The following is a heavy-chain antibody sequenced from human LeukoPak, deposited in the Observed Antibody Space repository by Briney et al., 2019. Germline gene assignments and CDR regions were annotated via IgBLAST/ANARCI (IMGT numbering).Heavy chain of an antibody. CDR1: GYTFTDYY. CDR2: INPNSGGT. D-gene: IGHD3-22*01. V-gene: IGHV1-2*02. Sequence: ASLKVSCKASGYTFTDYYLHWVRQAPGQGLEWMAWINPNSGGTNYAQKFQGRFTMTRDTSISTAYLDLSSLRSDDTAVYYCARGAVVITTGPLGYWGQGTLVIVSS. CDR3: ARGAVVITTGPLGY. J-gene: IGHJ4*02.